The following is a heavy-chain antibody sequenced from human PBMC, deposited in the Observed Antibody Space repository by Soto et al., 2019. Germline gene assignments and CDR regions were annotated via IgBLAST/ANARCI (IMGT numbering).Heavy chain of an antibody. CDR1: GFTFSNYW. J-gene: IGHJ6*02. Sequence: EVQLVESGGGLVQPGGSLRLSCAASGFTFSNYWMHWVRQAPGKGLMWVSRINSDGSSTTYADSVKGRFTISRDNAKNTLDLQMNSLRAEDTAVYYCAKGGSGIMDVWGQGTTVTVSS. CDR3: AKGGSGIMDV. CDR2: INSDGSST. D-gene: IGHD3-10*01. V-gene: IGHV3-74*01.